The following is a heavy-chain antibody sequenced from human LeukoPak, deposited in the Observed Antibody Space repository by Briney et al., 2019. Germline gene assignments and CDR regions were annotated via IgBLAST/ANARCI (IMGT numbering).Heavy chain of an antibody. V-gene: IGHV3-30-3*01. D-gene: IGHD3-22*01. CDR2: MTYDGSSK. J-gene: IGHJ4*02. Sequence: QPGGSLRLSCAASGFSFSTYAMHWVRQAPGKGLEWVAVMTYDGSSKYYADSVKGRFTISRDNSKNTLYLQMNSLRTEDTAVHYCAITRIRGYYYTPFDYWGQGALVTVSS. CDR3: AITRIRGYYYTPFDY. CDR1: GFSFSTYA.